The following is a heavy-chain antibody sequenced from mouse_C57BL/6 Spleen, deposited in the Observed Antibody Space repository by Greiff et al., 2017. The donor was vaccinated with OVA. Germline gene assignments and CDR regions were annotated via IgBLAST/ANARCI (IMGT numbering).Heavy chain of an antibody. CDR1: GYTFTSYW. Sequence: QVQLQQSGAELVKPGASVKMSCKASGYTFTSYWITWVKQRPGQGLEWIGDIYPGSGSTNYNEKFKSKATLTVDTSSSTAYMQLSSLTSEDSAVYYCARERYDYGYYFDYWGQGTTLTVSS. D-gene: IGHD2-4*01. CDR3: ARERYDYGYYFDY. J-gene: IGHJ2*01. V-gene: IGHV1-55*01. CDR2: IYPGSGST.